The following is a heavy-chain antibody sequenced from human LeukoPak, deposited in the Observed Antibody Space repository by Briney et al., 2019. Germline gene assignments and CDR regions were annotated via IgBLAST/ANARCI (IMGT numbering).Heavy chain of an antibody. CDR2: IYYSGST. V-gene: IGHV4-59*01. D-gene: IGHD2-15*01. J-gene: IGHJ4*02. CDR3: ARHPCSSGSCKGGFDY. Sequence: SETLSLTCIVSGGSISSYYWSWIRQPPGKGLEWIGYIYYSGSTNYNPSLKSRVTISVDTYKNQFSLKLSSVTAADTAVYYCARHPCSSGSCKGGFDYWGQGTLVTVSS. CDR1: GGSISSYY.